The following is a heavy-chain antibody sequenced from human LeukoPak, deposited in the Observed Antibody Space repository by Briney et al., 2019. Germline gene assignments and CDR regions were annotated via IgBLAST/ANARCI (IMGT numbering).Heavy chain of an antibody. J-gene: IGHJ5*02. D-gene: IGHD6-19*01. V-gene: IGHV4-30-4*07. CDR1: GGSISSGGYS. CDR3: ARHKGSGWGNWFDP. Sequence: SQTLSLTCAVSGGSISSGGYSWSWIRQPPGKGLEWIGYIYYSGSTNYNPSLKSRVTISVDTSKNQFSLKLSSVTAADTAVYYCARHKGSGWGNWFDPWGQGTLVTVSS. CDR2: IYYSGST.